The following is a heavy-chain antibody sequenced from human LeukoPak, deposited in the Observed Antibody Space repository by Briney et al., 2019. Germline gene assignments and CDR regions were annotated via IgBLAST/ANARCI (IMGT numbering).Heavy chain of an antibody. CDR2: ISSSSSYI. D-gene: IGHD6-19*01. Sequence: PGGSLSLSCAPSVFTFRRYSMNGVRHARGKGLDWVSSISSSSSYIYYADSVKGRFTISRDNAKNSLYLQMNSLRAEDTAVYYCAIESWTVAGSFDYWGQGTLVTVSS. CDR1: VFTFRRYS. J-gene: IGHJ4*02. V-gene: IGHV3-21*01. CDR3: AIESWTVAGSFDY.